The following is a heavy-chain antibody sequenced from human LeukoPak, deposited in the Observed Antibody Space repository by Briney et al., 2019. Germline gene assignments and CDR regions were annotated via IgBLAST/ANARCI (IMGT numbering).Heavy chain of an antibody. CDR3: ARQKSYSSGWYHY. CDR2: INPNSGGT. D-gene: IGHD6-19*01. J-gene: IGHJ4*02. Sequence: ASVKVSCKASGCTFTGYYMHWVRQAPGQGLEWMGWINPNSGGTNYAQKFQGRVTMTRDTSISTAYMELSRLRSDDTAVYYCARQKSYSSGWYHYWGQGTLVTVSS. V-gene: IGHV1-2*02. CDR1: GCTFTGYY.